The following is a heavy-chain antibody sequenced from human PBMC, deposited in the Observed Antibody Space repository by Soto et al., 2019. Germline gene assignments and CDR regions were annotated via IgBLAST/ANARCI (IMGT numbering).Heavy chain of an antibody. V-gene: IGHV1-69*08. J-gene: IGHJ4*02. CDR2: IIPILGIA. D-gene: IGHD3-16*01. CDR1: GGTFSSYT. CDR3: ARDPGRRLGGGEYYFDY. Sequence: QVQLVQSGAEVKKPGSSVKVSCKASGGTFSSYTISWVRQAPGQGLEWMGRIIPILGIANYAQKFQGRVTITEDKSTSTAYMELSSLRSEDTAVYYCARDPGRRLGGGEYYFDYWGQGTLVTVSS.